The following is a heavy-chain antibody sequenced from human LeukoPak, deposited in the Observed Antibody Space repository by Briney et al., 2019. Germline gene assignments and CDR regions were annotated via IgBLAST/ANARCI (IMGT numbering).Heavy chain of an antibody. Sequence: GRSLRLSCAASGFTFSSYGMHWVRQAPGKGLEWVAVISYDGSNKYYADSVKGRFTISRDNSKNTLYLQMNSLRAEDTAVYYCARGSVAAAGTDAFDIWGQGTMVTVSS. J-gene: IGHJ3*02. V-gene: IGHV3-30*03. CDR1: GFTFSSYG. CDR3: ARGSVAAAGTDAFDI. D-gene: IGHD6-13*01. CDR2: ISYDGSNK.